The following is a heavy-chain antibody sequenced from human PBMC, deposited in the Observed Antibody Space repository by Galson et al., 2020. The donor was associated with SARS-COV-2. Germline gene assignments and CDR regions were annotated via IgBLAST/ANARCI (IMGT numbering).Heavy chain of an antibody. Sequence: ASETLSLTCAVSGGSLCSSRHYWSWIRQSPGKGLEWVGTIYYSGSIYYNPSLKSRLTISLDTANTEFSLKLNSVTAADTAVYYCATCRSILLAGTYTFDIWGQGIKVTVSS. CDR1: GGSLCSSRHY. J-gene: IGHJ3*02. CDR2: IYYSGSI. D-gene: IGHD6-19*01. V-gene: IGHV4-39*01. CDR3: ATCRSILLAGTYTFDI.